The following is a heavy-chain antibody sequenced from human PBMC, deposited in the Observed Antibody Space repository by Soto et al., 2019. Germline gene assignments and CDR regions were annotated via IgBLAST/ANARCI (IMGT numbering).Heavy chain of an antibody. V-gene: IGHV3-74*01. CDR3: ARDRCGGGRDMDV. CDR1: EFTFSTYW. J-gene: IGHJ6*02. Sequence: EVQLVESGGGLVQPGGSLRLYCAASEFTFSTYWIHWVRQAPGKGLVWVSRINSDGSSTNYADSVKGRFTISRDNAKNTLFLQMNSLRAEDTAVYYCARDRCGGGRDMDVWGQGTTVTVSS. CDR2: INSDGSST. D-gene: IGHD2-21*01.